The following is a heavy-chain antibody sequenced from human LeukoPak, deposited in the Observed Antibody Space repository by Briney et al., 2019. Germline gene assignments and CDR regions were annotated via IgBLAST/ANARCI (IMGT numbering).Heavy chain of an antibody. J-gene: IGHJ6*02. V-gene: IGHV3-48*04. D-gene: IGHD2-15*01. CDR3: ARSGYCSGGSCPYYYYVMDV. CDR1: GFTFRSYS. Sequence: GGSLRLSCEASGFTFRSYSMNWVRQAPGKGLEWVSYINIIGSSIYYADSVKGRFTISRDNAKNSVYLQMNSLRAEDTAVYYCARSGYCSGGSCPYYYYVMDVWGQGTTVTVSS. CDR2: INIIGSSI.